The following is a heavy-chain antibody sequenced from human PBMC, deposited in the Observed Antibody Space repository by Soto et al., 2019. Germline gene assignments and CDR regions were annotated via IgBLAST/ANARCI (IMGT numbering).Heavy chain of an antibody. CDR2: IWYDGSNK. CDR3: ARAVLWFGEGHGMDV. CDR1: GFTFSSYG. Sequence: QVQLVESGGGVVQPGRSLRLSCAASGFTFSSYGMHWVRQAPGKGLEWVAVIWYDGSNKYYADSVKGRFTISRDNSKNTLYLQMNSLRAEDTAVYYCARAVLWFGEGHGMDVWGQGTTVTVSS. J-gene: IGHJ6*02. V-gene: IGHV3-33*01. D-gene: IGHD3-10*01.